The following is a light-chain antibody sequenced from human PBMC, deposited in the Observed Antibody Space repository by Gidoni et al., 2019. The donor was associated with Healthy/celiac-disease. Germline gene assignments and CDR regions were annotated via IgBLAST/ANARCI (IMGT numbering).Light chain of an antibody. CDR3: QQRSNWPRFT. Sequence: EIALTPSPATLSLSPGERATLSCRASQSVSSYLAWYQQKPGQAPRLLIYDASNRATGIPARFSGSGSGTDFTLTISSLEPEDFAVYYCQQRSNWPRFTFGGGTKVEIK. V-gene: IGKV3-11*01. CDR2: DAS. J-gene: IGKJ4*01. CDR1: QSVSSY.